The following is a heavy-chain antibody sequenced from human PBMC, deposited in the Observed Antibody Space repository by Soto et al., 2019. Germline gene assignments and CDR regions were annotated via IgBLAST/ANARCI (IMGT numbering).Heavy chain of an antibody. Sequence: QITLKESGPTLVKPTQTLTLTCTFSGFSLSTSGVGVGWIRQPPGKALEWLALIYWDDDKRYSPSLKSRLTTTKDTSKNHVVLTMTHMDPVDTATYYCAHSPTTLRHGYFGINWGQGTLVTVSS. V-gene: IGHV2-5*02. D-gene: IGHD3-9*01. CDR1: GFSLSTSGVG. J-gene: IGHJ4*02. CDR3: AHSPTTLRHGYFGIN. CDR2: IYWDDDK.